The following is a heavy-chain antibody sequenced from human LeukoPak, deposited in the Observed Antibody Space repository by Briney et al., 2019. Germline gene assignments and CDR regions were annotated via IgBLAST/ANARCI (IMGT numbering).Heavy chain of an antibody. D-gene: IGHD4-17*01. CDR3: ARGDYGDYWNYYYMDV. J-gene: IGHJ6*03. Sequence: GGSLRLSCAASGFTFSSYSMNWVRQAPGKGLEWVSYISSSSSTIYYADSVKGRFTISRDTAKNSLYLQMNSLRAEDTAVYSRARGDYGDYWNYYYMDVWGKGTTVTVSS. V-gene: IGHV3-48*01. CDR1: GFTFSSYS. CDR2: ISSSSSTI.